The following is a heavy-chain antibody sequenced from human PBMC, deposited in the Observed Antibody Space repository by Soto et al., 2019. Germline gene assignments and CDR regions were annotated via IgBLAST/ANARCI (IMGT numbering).Heavy chain of an antibody. CDR3: ARGHCTNGVCYRGGNWFDP. Sequence: PSETLSLTCAVSGGSISSSNWWSLVRQPPGKGLEWIGEIYHSGSTNYNPSLKSRVTISVDKSKNQFSLKLSSVTAADTAVYYCARGHCTNGVCYRGGNWFDPWGQGTLVT. D-gene: IGHD2-8*01. CDR1: GGSISSSNW. CDR2: IYHSGST. V-gene: IGHV4-4*02. J-gene: IGHJ5*02.